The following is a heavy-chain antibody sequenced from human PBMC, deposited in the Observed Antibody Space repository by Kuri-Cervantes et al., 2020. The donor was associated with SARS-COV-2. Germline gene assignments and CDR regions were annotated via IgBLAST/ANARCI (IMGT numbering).Heavy chain of an antibody. D-gene: IGHD4-17*01. V-gene: IGHV4-59*12. J-gene: IGHJ3*02. CDR2: IYYSGST. CDR3: ATYGEAFDI. CDR1: GGSFSGDY. Sequence: ETLSLTCAVYGGSFSGDYWSWIRQPPGKGLEWIGYIYYSGSTNYNPSLKSRVTMSVDTSKNQFSLKLSSVTAADTAVYYCATYGEAFDIWGQGAMVTVSS.